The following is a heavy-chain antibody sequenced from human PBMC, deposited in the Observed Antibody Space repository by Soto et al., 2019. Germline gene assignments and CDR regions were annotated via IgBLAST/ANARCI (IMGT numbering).Heavy chain of an antibody. Sequence: PSETLSLTCTVSGGSISSYYWSWIRQPPGRGLEWIGYIYYSGSTNYNPSLKSRVTISVDTSKNQFSLKLSSVTAADTAVYDCARAPLGGYSGYDYFDYWGQGTLVTVSS. CDR2: IYYSGST. CDR3: ARAPLGGYSGYDYFDY. D-gene: IGHD5-12*01. J-gene: IGHJ4*02. V-gene: IGHV4-59*12. CDR1: GGSISSYY.